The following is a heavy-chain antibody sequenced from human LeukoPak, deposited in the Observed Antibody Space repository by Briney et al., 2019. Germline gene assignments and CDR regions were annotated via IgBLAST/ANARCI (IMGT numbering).Heavy chain of an antibody. CDR1: GDSISSFY. CDR3: ARSGSSWDTSFDY. J-gene: IGHJ4*02. CDR2: IYCSGST. Sequence: PSETLSLTCTVSGDSISSFYWSWIRQPPGKGLEWIGYIYCSGSTNYNPSLKGRVTISVDTSKNQFSLKLSSVTAADTAVYYCARSGSSWDTSFDYWGQGTLVTVSS. V-gene: IGHV4-59*01. D-gene: IGHD6-13*01.